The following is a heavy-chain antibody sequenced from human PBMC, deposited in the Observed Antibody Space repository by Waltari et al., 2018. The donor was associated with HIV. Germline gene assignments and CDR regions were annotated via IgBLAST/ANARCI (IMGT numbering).Heavy chain of an antibody. J-gene: IGHJ5*02. D-gene: IGHD3-22*01. CDR1: GYTFTSYD. CDR2: MNTKSGNT. V-gene: IGHV1-8*01. Sequence: QVQLVQSGSEVRKPGASVKVSCKASGYTFTSYDINWVRQATGQGLECMGWMNTKSGNTGYAQKFQGRVTMTRNTSISTVYMELRSLRSEDTAKYYCARGFNYYDSSGYRFDPWGQGTLVTVSS. CDR3: ARGFNYYDSSGYRFDP.